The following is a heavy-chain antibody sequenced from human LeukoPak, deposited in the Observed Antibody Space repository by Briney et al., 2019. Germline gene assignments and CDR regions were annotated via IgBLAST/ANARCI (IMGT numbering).Heavy chain of an antibody. CDR2: IYYSGST. Sequence: SETLSLTRTVSGGSISSSSYYWGWIRQPPGKGLEWIGSIYYSGSTYYNPSLMSRVTISVDTSKNQFSLKLSSVPAADMAVYYCARGYSGLLGFGEFRVSYNWFDPWGQGTLVTVSS. CDR3: ARGYSGLLGFGEFRVSYNWFDP. V-gene: IGHV4-39*07. D-gene: IGHD3-10*01. CDR1: GGSISSSSYY. J-gene: IGHJ5*02.